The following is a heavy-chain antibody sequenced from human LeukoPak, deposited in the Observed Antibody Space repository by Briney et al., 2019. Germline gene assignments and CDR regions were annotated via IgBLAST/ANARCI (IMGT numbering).Heavy chain of an antibody. V-gene: IGHV1-46*01. CDR3: ARDYGDFLSWFDP. J-gene: IGHJ5*02. D-gene: IGHD4-17*01. Sequence: AASVKVSCKASGYTFTSYYIHWVRQAPGQGLEWMAIINPSGGSTSYAQKFQGRVTMTRDTSTSTVYMELSSLRSEDTAVYYCARDYGDFLSWFDPWGQGTLVTVSS. CDR1: GYTFTSYY. CDR2: INPSGGST.